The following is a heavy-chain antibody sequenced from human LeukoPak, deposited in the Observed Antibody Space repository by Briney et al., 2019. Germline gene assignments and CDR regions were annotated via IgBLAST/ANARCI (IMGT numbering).Heavy chain of an antibody. CDR1: GGSISSSNW. CDR2: IYHSEST. Sequence: PSETLSLTCAVSGGSISSSNWWSWVRQPPGKGLEWIGEIYHSESTNYNPSLKSRVTISVDKSKNQFSLKLSSVTAADTAMYYCARKDYGSGSFSRSFDYWGQGTLVTVSS. CDR3: ARKDYGSGSFSRSFDY. D-gene: IGHD3-10*01. V-gene: IGHV4-4*02. J-gene: IGHJ4*02.